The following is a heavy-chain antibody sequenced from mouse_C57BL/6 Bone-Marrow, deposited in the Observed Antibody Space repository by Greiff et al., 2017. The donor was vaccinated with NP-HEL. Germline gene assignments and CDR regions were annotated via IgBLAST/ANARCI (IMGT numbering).Heavy chain of an antibody. V-gene: IGHV5-4*01. CDR2: ISDGGSYT. CDR1: GFTFSSYA. Sequence: EVQGVESGGGLVKPGGSLKLSCAASGFTFSSYAMSWVRQTPEKRLEWVATISDGGSYTYYPDNVKGRFTISRDNAKNNLYLQMSHLKSEDTAMYYCARDSKEDYAMDYWGQGTSVTVSS. CDR3: ARDSKEDYAMDY. D-gene: IGHD2-5*01. J-gene: IGHJ4*01.